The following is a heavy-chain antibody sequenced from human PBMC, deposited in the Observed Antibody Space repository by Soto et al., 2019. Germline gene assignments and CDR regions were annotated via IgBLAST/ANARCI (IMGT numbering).Heavy chain of an antibody. CDR1: GFTFSDYY. D-gene: IGHD2-2*01. V-gene: IGHV3-11*01. CDR2: ISSSGSTI. CDR3: ARVSRTSSYYMDV. Sequence: PGGSLRLSCAASGFTFSDYYMSWIRQAPGKGLEWVSYISSSGSTIYYADSVKGRFTISRDNAKNSLYLQMNSLRAEDTAVYYCARVSRTSSYYMDVWGKGTTVTVSS. J-gene: IGHJ6*03.